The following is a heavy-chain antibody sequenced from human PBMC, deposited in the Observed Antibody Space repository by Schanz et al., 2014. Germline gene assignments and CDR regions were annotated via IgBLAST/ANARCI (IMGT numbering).Heavy chain of an antibody. J-gene: IGHJ5*02. CDR2: ISSSGSSI. D-gene: IGHD3-16*01. V-gene: IGHV3-21*06. Sequence: EVQLVESGGGLVKPGGSLRLSCAASGFTFNNFNMNWVRQAPGKGLEWVSSISSSGSSIYYADSVKGRFTISRDIANNSLFLRMNSLRAEDTAVYYCASDYNYFETEAPWGQGTLVTVSS. CDR1: GFTFNNFN. CDR3: ASDYNYFETEAP.